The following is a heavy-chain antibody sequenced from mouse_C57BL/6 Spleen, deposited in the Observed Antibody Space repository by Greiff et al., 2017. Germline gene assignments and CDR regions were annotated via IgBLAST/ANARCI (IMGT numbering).Heavy chain of an antibody. D-gene: IGHD1-1*01. Sequence: EVKVVESEGGLVQPGSSMKLSCTASGFTFSDYYMAWVRQVPEKGLEWVANINYDGSSTYYLDSLKSRFIISRDNAKNILYLQMSSLKSEDTATXYCARDRGSSLDWYFDVWGTGTTVTVSS. J-gene: IGHJ1*03. CDR2: INYDGSST. V-gene: IGHV5-16*01. CDR1: GFTFSDYY. CDR3: ARDRGSSLDWYFDV.